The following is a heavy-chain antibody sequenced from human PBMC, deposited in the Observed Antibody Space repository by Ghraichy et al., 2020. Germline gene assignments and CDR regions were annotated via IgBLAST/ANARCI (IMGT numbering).Heavy chain of an antibody. J-gene: IGHJ4*02. V-gene: IGHV3-48*01. CDR2: ISSSSSTI. Sequence: GGSLRLSCAASGFTFTTYSMNWVRQAPGKGLEWVSYISSSSSTIYYADSVKGRFTISRDNAKDSLFLQMNSLRAEDTAVYYCAKLYNWNSVDYWGQGTLVTVSS. CDR1: GFTFTTYS. D-gene: IGHD1-7*01. CDR3: AKLYNWNSVDY.